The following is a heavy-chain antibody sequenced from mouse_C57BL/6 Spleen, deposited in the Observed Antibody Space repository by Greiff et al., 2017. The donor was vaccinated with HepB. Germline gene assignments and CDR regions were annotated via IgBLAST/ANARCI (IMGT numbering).Heavy chain of an antibody. CDR2: IDPSDSYT. D-gene: IGHD2-2*01. Sequence: QVQLQQPGAELVMPGASVKLSCKASGYTFTSYWMHWVKQRPGQGLEWIGEIDPSDSYTNYNQKFKGKSTLTVDKSSSTAYMQLSSLTSEDSAVYYCARWGGYDGGYYFDYWGQGTTLTVSS. CDR1: GYTFTSYW. V-gene: IGHV1-69*01. J-gene: IGHJ2*01. CDR3: ARWGGYDGGYYFDY.